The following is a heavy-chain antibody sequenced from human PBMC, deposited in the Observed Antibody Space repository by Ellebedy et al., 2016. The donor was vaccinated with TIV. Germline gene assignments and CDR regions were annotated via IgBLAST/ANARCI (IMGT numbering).Heavy chain of an antibody. J-gene: IGHJ6*02. D-gene: IGHD3-10*01. CDR1: GFTVSSDY. Sequence: GGSLRLSCAVSGFTVSSDYMSWVRQAPGKGLEWVSVIFSGDNTYYADSVKGRFTISRDNFKNTLYLQMNSLRVEDTAVYYCARDKGRSYGMDVWGQGTTVTVSS. CDR3: ARDKGRSYGMDV. CDR2: IFSGDNT. V-gene: IGHV3-53*01.